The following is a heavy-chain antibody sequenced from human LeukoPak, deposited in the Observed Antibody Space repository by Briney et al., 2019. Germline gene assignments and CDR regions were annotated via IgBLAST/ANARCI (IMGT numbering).Heavy chain of an antibody. D-gene: IGHD3-16*02. CDR1: GFTFSSYW. CDR2: IKQGGSEK. J-gene: IGHJ4*02. Sequence: PGGSLRLSCAASGFTFSSYWMSWVRQAPGKGLEWVANIKQGGSEKYYVDSVKGRFTISRDNAKNSLYLQMNSLRAEDTAVYYCARVLNAPSSMITFGGVIVSWGQGTLVTVSS. CDR3: ARVLNAPSSMITFGGVIVS. V-gene: IGHV3-7*01.